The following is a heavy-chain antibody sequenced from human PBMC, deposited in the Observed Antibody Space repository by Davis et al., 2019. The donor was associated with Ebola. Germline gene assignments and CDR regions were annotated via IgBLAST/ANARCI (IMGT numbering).Heavy chain of an antibody. D-gene: IGHD4-17*01. V-gene: IGHV1-3*01. CDR2: INAGTGNT. CDR1: AYIFSSYA. CDR3: ARDYGDYGSYFDY. J-gene: IGHJ4*02. Sequence: ASAQDSCNASAYIFSSYAMHWVCQAPGHSREWMGWINAGTGNTKVSQKFQGRVSITGDTSASTAYMELTSLRSEDTAVYYCARDYGDYGSYFDYWGQGTLVTVSS.